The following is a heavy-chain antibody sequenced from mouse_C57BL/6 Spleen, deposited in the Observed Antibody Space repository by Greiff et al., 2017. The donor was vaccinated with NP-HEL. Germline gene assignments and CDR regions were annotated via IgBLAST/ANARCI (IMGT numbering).Heavy chain of an antibody. Sequence: VQLQQSGPELVKPGASVKISCKASGYSFTSYYIHWVKQRPGQGLEWIGWIYPGSGNTKYNEKFKGKATLTADTSSSTAYMQLSSLTSKDSAVYYCAREGDGYSFAYWGQGTLVTVSA. CDR2: IYPGSGNT. J-gene: IGHJ3*01. CDR3: AREGDGYSFAY. D-gene: IGHD2-3*01. CDR1: GYSFTSYY. V-gene: IGHV1-66*01.